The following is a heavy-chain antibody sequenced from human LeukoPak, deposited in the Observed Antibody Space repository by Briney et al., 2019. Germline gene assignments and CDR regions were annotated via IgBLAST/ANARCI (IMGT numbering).Heavy chain of an antibody. CDR2: IYSGGST. Sequence: GRSLCLSCAVSGFSVSSNYTSWVRHPPAKGLEWDSVIYSGGSTYYPDSVKGRFPISRDNSKNPLYLHMNSLRVAATAVYYCARAMGPAPYYYYYRVVWGERTTVTVSS. D-gene: IGHD1-26*01. J-gene: IGHJ6*03. CDR3: ARAMGPAPYYYYYRVV. CDR1: GFSVSSNY. V-gene: IGHV3-53*03.